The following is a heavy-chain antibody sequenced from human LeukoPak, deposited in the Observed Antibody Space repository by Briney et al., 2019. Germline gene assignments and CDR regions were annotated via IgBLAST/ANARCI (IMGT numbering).Heavy chain of an antibody. Sequence: SETLSLTCAVYGGSFSGYYWSWIRQPSGKGLEWIGEINHSGSTNYNPSLKSRVTISVDTSKNQFSLKLSSVTAADTAVYYCARGNLYYYYGMDVWGQGTTVTVSS. J-gene: IGHJ6*02. CDR1: GGSFSGYY. CDR3: ARGNLYYYYGMDV. D-gene: IGHD1-14*01. V-gene: IGHV4-34*01. CDR2: INHSGST.